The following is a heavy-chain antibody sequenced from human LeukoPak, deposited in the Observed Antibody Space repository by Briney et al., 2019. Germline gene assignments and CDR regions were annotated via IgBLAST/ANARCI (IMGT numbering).Heavy chain of an antibody. D-gene: IGHD5-24*01. CDR1: GGSISSSSYY. J-gene: IGHJ4*02. CDR3: ARRVGDGYNYYFDY. Sequence: SETLSLTCTVSGGSISSSSYYWGWIRQPPGKGLEWIGSIYYSGSTYYNPSLKSRVTISVDTSKNQFSLKLSSVTAADTAVYYCARRVGDGYNYYFDYWGQGTLVTVSS. V-gene: IGHV4-39*07. CDR2: IYYSGST.